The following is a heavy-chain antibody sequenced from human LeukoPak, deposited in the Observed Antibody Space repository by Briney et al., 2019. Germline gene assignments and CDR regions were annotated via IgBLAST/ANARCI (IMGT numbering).Heavy chain of an antibody. D-gene: IGHD1-1*01. CDR2: IDISGGST. V-gene: IGHV3-23*01. CDR1: GFAFSSHA. CDR3: ANEVRPNDY. J-gene: IGHJ4*02. Sequence: GGSLRLSCAASGFAFSSHAMCWVRQAPGKGLEWVSSIDISGGSTYCADSAEGRFTISRDNSKNTLYLQMNGLRVEDTALYYCANEVRPNDYWGQGTLVTVSS.